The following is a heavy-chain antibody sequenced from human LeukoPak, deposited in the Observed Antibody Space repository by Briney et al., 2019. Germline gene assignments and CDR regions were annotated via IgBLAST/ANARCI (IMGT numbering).Heavy chain of an antibody. CDR2: ISGSGGST. V-gene: IGHV3-23*01. J-gene: IGHJ6*02. Sequence: PGGSLRLSCAASGFTFSSYAMSWVRQAPGKGLEWGSAISGSGGSTYYADSVKGRFTISRDNSKNTLYLQMNSLRAEDTAVYYCAKDPLDYGDYGPLDYYYSMDVWGQGTTVTVSS. CDR3: AKDPLDYGDYGPLDYYYSMDV. D-gene: IGHD4-17*01. CDR1: GFTFSSYA.